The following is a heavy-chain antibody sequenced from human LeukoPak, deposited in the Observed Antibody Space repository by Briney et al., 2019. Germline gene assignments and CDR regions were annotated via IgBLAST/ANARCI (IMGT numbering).Heavy chain of an antibody. V-gene: IGHV3-9*01. Sequence: GGSLRLSCAASGFTFDDYAMHWVRQAPGKGLEWVSGISWNSGSIGYADSVKGRFTISRDNAKNSLYLQMNSLRAEDTAVYYCARDQGGSYPYYFDYWGQGTLVTVSS. CDR2: ISWNSGSI. D-gene: IGHD1-26*01. CDR3: ARDQGGSYPYYFDY. J-gene: IGHJ4*02. CDR1: GFTFDDYA.